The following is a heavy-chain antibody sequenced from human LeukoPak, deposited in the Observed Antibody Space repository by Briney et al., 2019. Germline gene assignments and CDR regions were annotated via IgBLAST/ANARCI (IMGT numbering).Heavy chain of an antibody. CDR1: GYTFTGYY. V-gene: IGHV1-2*04. Sequence: ASVKVSCKASGYTFTGYYIHWVRQAPGRGLEWMGWINPNSGATDYTQKFQGWVTMTRDTSISTAYMELSRLRSDDTAIYYCAKVRASGQQYDTFDIWGQGTMVTVSS. D-gene: IGHD3-10*01. CDR2: INPNSGAT. CDR3: AKVRASGQQYDTFDI. J-gene: IGHJ3*02.